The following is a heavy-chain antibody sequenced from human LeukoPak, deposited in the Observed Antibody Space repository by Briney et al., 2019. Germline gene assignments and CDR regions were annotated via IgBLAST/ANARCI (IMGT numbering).Heavy chain of an antibody. Sequence: ASVKVSCKATGYTFTDSYMHSVRQAPGQGLEWMGWINPNSGGTNYAQKFQGRVTMTRDTSISTAYMELSRLRSDDTAVYYCARNYVCKSLEYFQHWRQGTLVTVSS. J-gene: IGHJ1*01. D-gene: IGHD3-10*02. CDR3: ARNYVCKSLEYFQH. CDR1: GYTFTDSY. V-gene: IGHV1-2*02. CDR2: INPNSGGT.